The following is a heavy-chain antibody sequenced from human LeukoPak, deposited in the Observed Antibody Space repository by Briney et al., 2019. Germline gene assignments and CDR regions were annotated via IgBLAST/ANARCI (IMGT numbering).Heavy chain of an antibody. Sequence: GGSLRLSCAASGFTFSDYYMSGIRQAPGKGLEWGSYISSSGSTIYYAASVKGRFTISRDNAKNSLYLQMNSLRAEDTAVYYCPRETRVAFDIWGQGTMVTVSS. CDR1: GFTFSDYY. J-gene: IGHJ3*02. V-gene: IGHV3-11*01. CDR2: ISSSGSTI. CDR3: PRETRVAFDI.